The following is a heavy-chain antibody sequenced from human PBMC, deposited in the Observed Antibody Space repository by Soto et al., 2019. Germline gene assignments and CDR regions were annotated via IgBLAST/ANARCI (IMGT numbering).Heavy chain of an antibody. CDR2: IIPIFGTA. V-gene: IGHV1-69*13. D-gene: IGHD2-2*01. CDR1: GGTFSSYA. J-gene: IGHJ5*02. CDR3: ARESVVVVPAASYNWFDP. Sequence: SVKVSCKASGGTFSSYAISWVRQAPGQGLEWMGGIIPIFGTANYAQKFQGRVTITADESTSTAYMELSSLRSEDTAVYYCARESVVVVPAASYNWFDPRGQGTLVTVSS.